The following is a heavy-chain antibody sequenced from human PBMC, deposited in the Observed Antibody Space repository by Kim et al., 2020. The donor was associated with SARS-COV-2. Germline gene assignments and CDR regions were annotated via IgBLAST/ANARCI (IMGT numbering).Heavy chain of an antibody. Sequence: VKGRFTISRANAKNSLYLQMNSLGAEDTAVYYCARDQGVVVAATGYGMDVWGQGTTVTVSS. J-gene: IGHJ6*02. V-gene: IGHV3-11*06. CDR3: ARDQGVVVAATGYGMDV. D-gene: IGHD2-15*01.